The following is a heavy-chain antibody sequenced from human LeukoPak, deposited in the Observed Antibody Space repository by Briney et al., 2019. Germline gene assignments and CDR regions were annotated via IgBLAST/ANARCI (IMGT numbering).Heavy chain of an antibody. V-gene: IGHV4-39*07. Sequence: SETLSLTCTVSGGSISSSGYYWGWIRQPPGKGLEWIGSMYYSGSTYHNPSLMSRVTISVDTSKNQFSLKLSSVTAADTAVYYCARRTHKSSGWYPLPRTQIAPFDYWGQGTLVTVSS. J-gene: IGHJ4*02. CDR2: MYYSGST. D-gene: IGHD6-19*01. CDR3: ARRTHKSSGWYPLPRTQIAPFDY. CDR1: GGSISSSGYY.